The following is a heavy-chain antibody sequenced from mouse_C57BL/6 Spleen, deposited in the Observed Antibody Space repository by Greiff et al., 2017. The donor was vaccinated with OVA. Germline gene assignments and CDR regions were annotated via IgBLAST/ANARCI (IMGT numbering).Heavy chain of an antibody. CDR1: GFTFSSYG. J-gene: IGHJ4*01. D-gene: IGHD2-3*01. CDR3: ARRDGYWYAMDY. Sequence: EVQVVESGGDLVKPGGSLKLSCAASGFTFSSYGMSWVRRTPDKRLEWVATISSGGSYTYYPDRVKGRFTISRDNAKNTLYLQMSSLKAEDTAMYYCARRDGYWYAMDYWGQGTSVTVSS. V-gene: IGHV5-6*01. CDR2: ISSGGSYT.